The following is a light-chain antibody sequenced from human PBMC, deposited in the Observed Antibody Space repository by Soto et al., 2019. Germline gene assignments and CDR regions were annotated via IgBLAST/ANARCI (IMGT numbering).Light chain of an antibody. CDR1: QTIGSNY. Sequence: ESVLTQSPGTLSFSPGETATLSCRASQTIGSNYLAWYQQKPGQAPRLLIYDAYNRATGIPPRFSGSGSGTDFTLTISSLEPEDSAVYYCQQRHMWPITFGQGTRLENK. J-gene: IGKJ5*01. CDR2: DAY. V-gene: IGKV3-11*01. CDR3: QQRHMWPIT.